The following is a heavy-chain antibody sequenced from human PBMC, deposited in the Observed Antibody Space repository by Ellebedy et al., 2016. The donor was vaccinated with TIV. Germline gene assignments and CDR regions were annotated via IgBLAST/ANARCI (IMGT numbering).Heavy chain of an antibody. D-gene: IGHD2-2*01. CDR3: ARGTRFLYALDV. J-gene: IGHJ6*02. CDR1: GYTFSSYT. Sequence: AASVKVSCKASGYTFSSYTITWVRQSSGQGLEWMGWNSGYNGDSNYAQKFQDRVTMTTNTATSTAFMELASLTSDDTAVYYCARGTRFLYALDVWGQGTTVTVSS. V-gene: IGHV1-18*04. CDR2: NSGYNGDS.